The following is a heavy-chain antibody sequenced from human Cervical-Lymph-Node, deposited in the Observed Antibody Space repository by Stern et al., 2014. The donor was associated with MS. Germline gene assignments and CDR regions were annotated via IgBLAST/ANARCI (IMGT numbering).Heavy chain of an antibody. J-gene: IGHJ4*02. CDR3: AREGEYCSGSRCYPFLDY. CDR1: GGSLRSYY. CDR2: IYHTVSV. V-gene: IGHV4-59*01. D-gene: IGHD2-15*01. Sequence: QVQLQESGPGLVKPSETLSLTCTVSGGSLRSYYWNWIRQDPGKGLEWLGFIYHTVSVNYNPSLTSRVAMSVDTSKKQFSLTVSSVTAADTAVYYCAREGEYCSGSRCYPFLDYWGQGTLVTVSS.